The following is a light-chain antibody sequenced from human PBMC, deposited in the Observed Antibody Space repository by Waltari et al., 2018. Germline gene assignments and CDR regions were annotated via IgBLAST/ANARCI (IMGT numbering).Light chain of an antibody. V-gene: IGKV3-15*01. CDR2: GAS. CDR3: QQYNNWPLT. J-gene: IGKJ4*01. Sequence: EILLTQSPATLSVSPGEGATLSCRASRSVSFKLAWYQQKPGQAPRLLIYGASTRATGVPARFSGGGSGTEFTLTITRLQSEDFSVYYCQQYNNWPLTFGGGTKVE. CDR1: RSVSFK.